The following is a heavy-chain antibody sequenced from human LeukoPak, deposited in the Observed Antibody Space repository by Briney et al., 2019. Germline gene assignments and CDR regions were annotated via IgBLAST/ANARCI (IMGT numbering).Heavy chain of an antibody. D-gene: IGHD3-22*01. CDR2: IRQDESER. CDR3: ARLFWRDTSTYSPFDM. Sequence: GGSLRLSCAASGFIFSRHWMSWVRQTPGKGLEWVANIRQDESERYYVDSVEGRFTISRDNAKNSLYLQMNSLRAEDTAIYYCARLFWRDTSTYSPFDMWGQGTMVTVSP. J-gene: IGHJ3*02. V-gene: IGHV3-7*01. CDR1: GFIFSRHW.